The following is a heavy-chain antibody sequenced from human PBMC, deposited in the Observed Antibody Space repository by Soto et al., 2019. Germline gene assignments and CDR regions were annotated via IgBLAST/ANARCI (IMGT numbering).Heavy chain of an antibody. CDR1: GGTFSSYA. CDR2: IIPIFGTA. J-gene: IGHJ6*02. D-gene: IGHD6-13*01. V-gene: IGHV1-69*13. CDR3: ARVMSQGIAAEGMDV. Sequence: GASVKVSCKASGGTFSSYAISWVRQAPGQGLEWMGGIIPIFGTANYAQKFQGRVTITADESTSTAYMELSSLRSEDTAVYYCARVMSQGIAAEGMDVWGQGTTVTVSS.